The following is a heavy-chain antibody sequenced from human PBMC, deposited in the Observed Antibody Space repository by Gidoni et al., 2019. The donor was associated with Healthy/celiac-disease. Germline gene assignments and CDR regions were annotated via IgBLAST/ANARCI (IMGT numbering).Heavy chain of an antibody. CDR2: IYYSGST. Sequence: QLQLQESGPGLVKPSETLSLTCTVSGGSISSSSYYWGWIRQPPGKGLEWIGSIYYSGSTYYNPSLKSRVTISVDTSKNQFSLKLSSVTAADTAVYYCARGMPYPGGYYYYGMDVWGQGTTVTVSS. J-gene: IGHJ6*02. D-gene: IGHD2-2*01. V-gene: IGHV4-39*07. CDR3: ARGMPYPGGYYYYGMDV. CDR1: GGSISSSSYY.